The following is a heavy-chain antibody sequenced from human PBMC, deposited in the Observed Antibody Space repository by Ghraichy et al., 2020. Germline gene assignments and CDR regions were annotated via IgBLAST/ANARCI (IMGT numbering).Heavy chain of an antibody. CDR2: ISGSGGST. J-gene: IGHJ4*02. D-gene: IGHD3-22*01. Sequence: GGSLRLSCAASGFTFSSYAMSWVRQAPGKGLEWVSAISGSGGSTYYADSVKGRFTISRDNSKNTLYLQMNSLRAEDTAVYYCGRNLYYYDSSVGAAPDYWGQGTLVTVSS. CDR1: GFTFSSYA. V-gene: IGHV3-23*01. CDR3: GRNLYYYDSSVGAAPDY.